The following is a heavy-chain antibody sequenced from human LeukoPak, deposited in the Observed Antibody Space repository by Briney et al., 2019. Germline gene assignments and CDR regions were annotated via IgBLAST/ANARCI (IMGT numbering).Heavy chain of an antibody. Sequence: SETRSLTCTGSGGSISSYDWGWIRQPPGKGLEWIGSIYYSGSIYYNPSLKSRVTISVDTSKNQFSLKLSSVTAADTAVYYCARAPSYSYGPEGYFDLWGRGTLVTVSS. CDR2: IYYSGSI. D-gene: IGHD5-18*01. V-gene: IGHV4-39*07. CDR3: ARAPSYSYGPEGYFDL. CDR1: GGSISSYD. J-gene: IGHJ2*01.